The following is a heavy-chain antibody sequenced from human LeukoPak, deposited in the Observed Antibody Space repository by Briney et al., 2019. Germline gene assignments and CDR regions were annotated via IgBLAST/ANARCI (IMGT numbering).Heavy chain of an antibody. J-gene: IGHJ4*02. D-gene: IGHD3-16*02. CDR1: GFTFSNYW. Sequence: TGGSLRLSCAASGFTFSNYWVHWVRQAPGEGLVWLSGITPDGSGTRYVDSVKGRFTISRDNAKNTLYLQMNSLRTEDTAVYYCARGVVVIATSGNDYWGQGTLVTVSS. V-gene: IGHV3-74*01. CDR2: ITPDGSGT. CDR3: ARGVVVIATSGNDY.